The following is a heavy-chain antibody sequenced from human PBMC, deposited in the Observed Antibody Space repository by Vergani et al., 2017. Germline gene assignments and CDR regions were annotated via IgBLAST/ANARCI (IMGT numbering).Heavy chain of an antibody. CDR1: GYRFTYSW. CDR2: IDPSDSYT. CDR3: AREGYCSSTSCHNWFDP. Sequence: EVQLVQSGAEVKKPGESLKISCKGSGYRFTYSWIGWVRQMPGKGLEWMGRIDPSDSYTNYSPSFQGHVTISADKSISTAYLQWSSLKASDTAMYYCAREGYCSSTSCHNWFDPWGQGTLVTVSS. V-gene: IGHV5-10-1*01. D-gene: IGHD2-2*01. J-gene: IGHJ5*02.